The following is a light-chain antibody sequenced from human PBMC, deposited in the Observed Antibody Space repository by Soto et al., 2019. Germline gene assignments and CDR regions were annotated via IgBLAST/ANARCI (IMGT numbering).Light chain of an antibody. J-gene: IGLJ2*01. V-gene: IGLV6-57*02. CDR3: QSYDGRNPDVV. Sequence: NFMLTQPHSVSESPGKTVTISCTGSSGSIATNYVQWYQQRPGSAPTTVIYEDTQRPSGVPERFSGSIDSSSNSASLTISGLKTEDEDDYYCQSYDGRNPDVVFGGGTKLTVL. CDR2: EDT. CDR1: SGSIATNY.